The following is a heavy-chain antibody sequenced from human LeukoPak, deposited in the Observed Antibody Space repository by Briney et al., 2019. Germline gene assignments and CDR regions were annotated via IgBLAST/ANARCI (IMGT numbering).Heavy chain of an antibody. Sequence: SETLSLTCTVSGGSISSYYWSWIRQPPGKGLEWIGYIYYSGSTNYNPSLKSRVTISVDTSKNQFSLKLSSVTAADTAVYYCARGAAGATTIDYWGQGALVTVSS. CDR3: ARGAAGATTIDY. D-gene: IGHD1-26*01. CDR2: IYYSGST. J-gene: IGHJ4*02. V-gene: IGHV4-59*01. CDR1: GGSISSYY.